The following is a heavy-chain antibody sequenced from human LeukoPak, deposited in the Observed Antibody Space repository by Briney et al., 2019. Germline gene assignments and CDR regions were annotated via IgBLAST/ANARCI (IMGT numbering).Heavy chain of an antibody. CDR2: IYYGGST. CDR3: ARSQQLGRMNWVDP. V-gene: IGHV4-59*08. Sequence: SETLSLTCTVSGGSISSYYWSWIRQPPGTGLEWIGYIYYGGSTNYNPSLKSRITISVDTSKNQFSLKLSSVTAADPAVDYCARSQQLGRMNWVDPWGQGILVTVSS. CDR1: GGSISSYY. J-gene: IGHJ5*02. D-gene: IGHD6-6*01.